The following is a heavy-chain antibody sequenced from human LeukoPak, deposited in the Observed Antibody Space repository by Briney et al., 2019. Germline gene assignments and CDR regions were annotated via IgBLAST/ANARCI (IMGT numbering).Heavy chain of an antibody. D-gene: IGHD1-26*01. J-gene: IGHJ3*02. V-gene: IGHV3-21*01. CDR2: ISSSSSYI. CDR1: GFTFSSYE. Sequence: GGSLRLSCAASGFTFSSYEMNWVRQAPGKGLEWVSSISSSSSYIYYADSVKGRFTISRDNAKNSLYLQMNSLRAEDTAVYYWARRSWELPRVFDIGAQGKRATVSS. CDR3: ARRSWELPRVFDI.